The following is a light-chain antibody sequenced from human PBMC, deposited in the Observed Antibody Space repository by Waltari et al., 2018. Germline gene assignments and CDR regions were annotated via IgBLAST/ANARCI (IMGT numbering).Light chain of an antibody. Sequence: QSALTQPASVSGSPGQAIIISCTGTGSDVGGYDYVSWYQQYPGKAPRLIIYDVYNRPSGVSNRFSGSKSDNTASLTISGLQAEDESVYYCSSYTSSGVVFGGATKLTVL. CDR1: GSDVGGYDY. V-gene: IGLV2-14*01. CDR3: SSYTSSGVV. J-gene: IGLJ2*01. CDR2: DVY.